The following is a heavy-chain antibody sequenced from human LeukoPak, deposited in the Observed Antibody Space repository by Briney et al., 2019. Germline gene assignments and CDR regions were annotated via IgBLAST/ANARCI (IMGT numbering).Heavy chain of an antibody. Sequence: ASVKVSRKASGYTFTDYYIHWVRQAPGQGLEWMGWINPNSGGTNYAQKFQGRVTMTRDTSISTAYMELSRLRSDDTAVYYCARVVAARPNYAFGYFQHWGQGTLVTVSS. J-gene: IGHJ1*01. CDR2: INPNSGGT. CDR1: GYTFTDYY. CDR3: ARVVAARPNYAFGYFQH. D-gene: IGHD6-6*01. V-gene: IGHV1-2*02.